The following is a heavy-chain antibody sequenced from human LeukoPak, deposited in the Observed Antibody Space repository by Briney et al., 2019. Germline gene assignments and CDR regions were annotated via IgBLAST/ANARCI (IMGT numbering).Heavy chain of an antibody. CDR1: GYTFTAYY. D-gene: IGHD5-18*01. Sequence: ASVKVSCKASGYTFTAYYMHWVRQAPGRGLEWMGWINPNSGGTNYAQKFQGRVTMTRDTSISTAYMELSRLRSDDTAVYYCARVWIHDAYYYMDVWGKGTTVTISS. CDR3: ARVWIHDAYYYMDV. V-gene: IGHV1-2*02. J-gene: IGHJ6*03. CDR2: INPNSGGT.